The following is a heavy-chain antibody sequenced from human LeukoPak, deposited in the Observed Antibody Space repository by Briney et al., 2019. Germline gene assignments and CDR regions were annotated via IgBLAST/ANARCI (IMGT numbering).Heavy chain of an antibody. Sequence: PSETLSLTCTCSGGSISSYYWSWIRQPPGKGLEGIGYIYYSGSTNYNPSLKSRGTISVDTSKNQFSLKLTSVTAADTAVYYCASTGPNDYWAQGTLVTVSS. CDR1: GGSISSYY. J-gene: IGHJ4*02. D-gene: IGHD1-14*01. V-gene: IGHV4-59*08. CDR3: ASTGPNDY. CDR2: IYYSGST.